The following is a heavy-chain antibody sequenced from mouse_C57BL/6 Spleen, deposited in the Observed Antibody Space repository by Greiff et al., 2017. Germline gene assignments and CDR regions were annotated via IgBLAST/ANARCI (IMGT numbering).Heavy chain of an antibody. J-gene: IGHJ2*01. CDR1: GYTFTSYW. V-gene: IGHV1-64*01. Sequence: QVQLQQPGAELVKPGASVKMSCKASGYTFTSYWITWVKQRPGQGLEWIGMIHPNSGSTNYNEKFKSKATLTVDKSSSTAYMQLRSLTSEDSAVYYCARRGIYSGSSYPLFDYWGEGTTLTVAS. CDR3: ARRGIYSGSSYPLFDY. CDR2: IHPNSGST. D-gene: IGHD1-1*01.